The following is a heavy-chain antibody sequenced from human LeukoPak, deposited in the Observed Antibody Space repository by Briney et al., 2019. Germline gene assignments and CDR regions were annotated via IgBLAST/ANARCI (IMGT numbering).Heavy chain of an antibody. CDR1: GFTFSSNA. CDR2: ISGSGGST. CDR3: AKHTGRYSSELDY. Sequence: GGSLRLSCAASGFTFSSNAMSWVRQTPGKGLEWFSSISGSGGSTYSADSVKGRFIISRDNSKNTMYLQLNSLRAEDTAVYYCAKHTGRYSSELDYWGQGTLVTVSS. D-gene: IGHD1-26*01. V-gene: IGHV3-23*01. J-gene: IGHJ4*02.